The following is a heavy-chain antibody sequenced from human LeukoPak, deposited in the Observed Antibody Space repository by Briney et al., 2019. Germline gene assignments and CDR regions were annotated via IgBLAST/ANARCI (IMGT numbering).Heavy chain of an antibody. CDR3: ARAYYDISYFDY. V-gene: IGHV1-8*01. Sequence: ASVKVSCKASGYTFTSYDINWVRQATGQGLEWMGWMSPNSGNTGYAQKFQGRVTITRDTSASTAYMELSSLRSEDTAVYYCARAYYDISYFDYWGQGTLVTVSS. J-gene: IGHJ4*02. CDR2: MSPNSGNT. CDR1: GYTFTSYD. D-gene: IGHD3-9*01.